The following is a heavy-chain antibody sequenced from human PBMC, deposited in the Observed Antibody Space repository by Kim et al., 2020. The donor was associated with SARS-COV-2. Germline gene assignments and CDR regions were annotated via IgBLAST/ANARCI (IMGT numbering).Heavy chain of an antibody. CDR2: INAGNGNT. V-gene: IGHV1-3*01. CDR1: GYTFTSYA. CDR3: ARGVYYGSGSYYNKVSRWFDP. D-gene: IGHD3-10*01. J-gene: IGHJ5*02. Sequence: ASVKVSCKASGYTFTSYAMHWVRQAPGQRLEWMGWINAGNGNTKYSQKFQGRVTITRDTSASTAYMELSSLRSEDTAVYYCARGVYYGSGSYYNKVSRWFDPWGQGTLVTVSS.